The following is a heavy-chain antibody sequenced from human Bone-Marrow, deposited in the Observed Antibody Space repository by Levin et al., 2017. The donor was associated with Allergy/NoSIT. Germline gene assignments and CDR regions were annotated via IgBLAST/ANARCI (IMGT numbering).Heavy chain of an antibody. J-gene: IGHJ4*02. CDR2: IYYSGST. CDR1: GGSISSYY. D-gene: IGHD3-9*01. Sequence: SETLSLTCTVSGGSISSYYWSWIRQPPGKGLEWIGYIYYSGSTNYNPSLKSRVTISVDTSKNQFSLKLSSVTAADTAVYYCARNYDILTGYYREGYFDYWGQGTLVTVSS. V-gene: IGHV4-59*01. CDR3: ARNYDILTGYYREGYFDY.